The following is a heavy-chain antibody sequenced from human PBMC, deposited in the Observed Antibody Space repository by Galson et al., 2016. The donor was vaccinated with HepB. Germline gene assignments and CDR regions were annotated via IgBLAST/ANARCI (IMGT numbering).Heavy chain of an antibody. J-gene: IGHJ3*02. CDR2: IYSGGST. CDR1: GFTVSSNY. V-gene: IGHV3-53*01. D-gene: IGHD1-26*01. CDR3: AKDFIVGLGQDAFDI. Sequence: SLRLSCAASGFTVSSNYMSWVRQAPGKGLEWVSVIYSGGSTYYADSVKGRFTISRDTSKNTVSLQMNSLRAEDTAVYFCAKDFIVGLGQDAFDIWGQGTMVTVSS.